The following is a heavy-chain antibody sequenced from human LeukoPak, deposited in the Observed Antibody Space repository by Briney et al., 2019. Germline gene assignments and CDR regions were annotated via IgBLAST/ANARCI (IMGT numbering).Heavy chain of an antibody. CDR3: ARGDGDYGWFDP. V-gene: IGHV4-59*01. CDR2: IYYTGST. CDR1: GGSFSGCY. D-gene: IGHD4-17*01. J-gene: IGHJ5*02. Sequence: SETLSLTCAVYGGSFSGCYWSWIRQPPGNGLEWIGYIYYTGSTNYNPSLKSRVTISVDTSKNHFSLKLSSVTAADTAVYYCARGDGDYGWFDPWGQGTLVTVSS.